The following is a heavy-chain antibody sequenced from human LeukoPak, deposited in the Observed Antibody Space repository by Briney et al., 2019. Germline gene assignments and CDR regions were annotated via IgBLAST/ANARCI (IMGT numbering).Heavy chain of an antibody. J-gene: IGHJ4*02. V-gene: IGHV3-11*04. CDR2: ISSSGSTI. Sequence: PGGSLRLSCAASGFTFSDYYMSWIRQAPGKGLEWVSYISSSGSTIYYADSVKGRFTISRDNAKNSLYLQMNSLRAEDTAAYYCASALEWLPETDYWGQGTLVTVSS. CDR1: GFTFSDYY. D-gene: IGHD3-3*01. CDR3: ASALEWLPETDY.